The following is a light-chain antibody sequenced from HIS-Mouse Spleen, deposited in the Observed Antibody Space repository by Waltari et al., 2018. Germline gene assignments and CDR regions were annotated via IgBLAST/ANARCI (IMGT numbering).Light chain of an antibody. J-gene: IGLJ1*01. CDR1: SSDVGGYNY. Sequence: SPGQSITISCTGTSSDVGGYNYVSWYQQHPGKAPKLIIYDVSNRPSGVSNRFSGSKSGNTASLTISGLQAEDEADYYCSSYTSSSTYVFGTGTKVTVL. V-gene: IGLV2-14*03. CDR2: DVS. CDR3: SSYTSSSTYV.